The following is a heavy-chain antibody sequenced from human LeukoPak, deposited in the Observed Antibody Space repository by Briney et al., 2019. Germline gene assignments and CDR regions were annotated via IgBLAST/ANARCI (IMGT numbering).Heavy chain of an antibody. J-gene: IGHJ5*02. CDR2: IIPLFGTA. CDR1: GCTFNSYA. V-gene: IGHV1-69*01. D-gene: IGHD2-2*01. Sequence: SVKVSCTASGCTFNSYAVTWVRQAPGQGLEWIGGIIPLFGTAKYAHNVQGRVTITADESATTAYMELSSLRSEDTAVYYCAGVVVVVPSGGLGWFDPWGQGTLVTVSS. CDR3: AGVVVVVPSGGLGWFDP.